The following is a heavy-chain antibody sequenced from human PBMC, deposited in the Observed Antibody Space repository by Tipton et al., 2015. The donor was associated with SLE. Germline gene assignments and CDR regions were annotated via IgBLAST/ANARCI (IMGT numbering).Heavy chain of an antibody. CDR2: ISGRGGST. V-gene: IGHV3-23*01. CDR3: AKDQEGIAVAGIDY. J-gene: IGHJ4*02. D-gene: IGHD6-19*01. CDR1: GFTFEHHG. Sequence: SLRLSCTGSGFTFEHHGMNWVRQAPGKGLEWVSGISGRGGSTYYAESVKGRFTISRDNSKNTLYLQMNSLRAEDTAVYYCAKDQEGIAVAGIDYWGQGTLVTVSS.